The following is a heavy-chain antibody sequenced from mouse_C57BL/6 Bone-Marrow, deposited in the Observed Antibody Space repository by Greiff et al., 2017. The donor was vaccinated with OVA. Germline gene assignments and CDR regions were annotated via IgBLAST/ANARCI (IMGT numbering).Heavy chain of an antibody. Sequence: EVQRVESGGGLVKPGGSLKLSCAASGFTFSSYAMSWVRQTPEKRLEWVATISDGGSYTYYPDNVKGRFTISRDNAKNNLYLQMSHLKSEDTAMYYCARGRKLWGQGTLVTVSA. CDR1: GFTFSSYA. CDR2: ISDGGSYT. CDR3: ARGRKL. V-gene: IGHV5-4*01. J-gene: IGHJ3*01.